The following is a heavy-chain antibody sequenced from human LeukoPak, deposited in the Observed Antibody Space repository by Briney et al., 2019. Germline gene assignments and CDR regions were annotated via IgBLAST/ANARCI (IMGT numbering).Heavy chain of an antibody. D-gene: IGHD5-12*01. Sequence: SETLSLTCTVSGGSISSYYWSWIRQPAGKGLEWIGRIYTSGSTSYNPSLKSRVTMSVDTSKNQFSLKLSSVTAADTAVYYCARASRRYDSGAFDIWGQGTMVTVSS. J-gene: IGHJ3*02. V-gene: IGHV4-4*07. CDR3: ARASRRYDSGAFDI. CDR2: IYTSGST. CDR1: GGSISSYY.